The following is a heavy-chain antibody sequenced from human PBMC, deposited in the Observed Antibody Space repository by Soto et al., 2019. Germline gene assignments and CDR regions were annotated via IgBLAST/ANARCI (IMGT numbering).Heavy chain of an antibody. Sequence: ASVKVSCKASGYTFTSYDINWVRQATGQGLEWMGWMNPNSGNTGYAQKFQGRVTMTRNTSISTAYMELSSLRSEDTAVYYCARRDSSGWYYYYYYGMDVWGQVTTVTVSS. V-gene: IGHV1-8*01. J-gene: IGHJ6*02. CDR3: ARRDSSGWYYYYYYGMDV. D-gene: IGHD6-19*01. CDR2: MNPNSGNT. CDR1: GYTFTSYD.